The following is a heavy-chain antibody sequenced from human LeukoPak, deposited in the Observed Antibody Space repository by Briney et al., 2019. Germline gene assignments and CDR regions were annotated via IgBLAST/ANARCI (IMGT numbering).Heavy chain of an antibody. V-gene: IGHV4-59*08. CDR3: GRHGGATMVRGVLVDAFDI. J-gene: IGHJ3*02. CDR2: IFHSGST. Sequence: LETLSLTCTVSGGSISSYYWSWIRQPPGKGLEWIGYIFHSGSTNYNPSLKSRVTMTVDTSKNQFSLNRSSVTASDTAVYYCGRHGGATMVRGVLVDAFDIWGQGTMVTVSS. CDR1: GGSISSYY. D-gene: IGHD3-10*01.